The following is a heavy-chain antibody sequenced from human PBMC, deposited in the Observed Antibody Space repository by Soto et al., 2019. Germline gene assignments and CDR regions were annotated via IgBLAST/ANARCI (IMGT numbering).Heavy chain of an antibody. D-gene: IGHD2-21*02. J-gene: IGHJ2*01. CDR3: AKGDYGGNSPDWYFDL. CDR1: GVTFNKYA. Sequence: EVQLLESGGDFVQPGGSLRLSCAVSGVTFNKYAMSWVRLPPGKGPEWVSAITGSGGLAYYADSVKGRFSISRDNSKNILFLQMNRLKDEDSATYYCAKGDYGGNSPDWYFDLWGRGTLVIVSS. CDR2: ITGSGGLA. V-gene: IGHV3-23*01.